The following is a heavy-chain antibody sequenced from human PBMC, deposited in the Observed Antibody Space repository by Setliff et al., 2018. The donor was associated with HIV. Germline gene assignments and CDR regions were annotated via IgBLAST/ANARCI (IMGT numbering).Heavy chain of an antibody. CDR3: ARGGYSSGHRWYFDL. CDR1: GYTLSHYG. D-gene: IGHD6-19*01. CDR2: ISAYNGDT. Sequence: ASVKVSCKASGYTLSHYGINWVRQAPGQGLELMGWISAYNGDTSYGQNFQGRVTMTTDTSTSTAFMGLRSLRSDDTAVYYCARGGYSSGHRWYFDLWGRGTLVTVSS. J-gene: IGHJ2*01. V-gene: IGHV1-18*01.